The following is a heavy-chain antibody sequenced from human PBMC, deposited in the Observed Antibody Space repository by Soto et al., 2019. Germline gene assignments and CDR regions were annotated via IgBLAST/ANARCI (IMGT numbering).Heavy chain of an antibody. CDR2: ISSSSAYI. D-gene: IGHD3-16*01. V-gene: IGHV3-21*06. CDR1: GFTFSSCS. J-gene: IGHJ4*02. Sequence: EVQLVESGGGLVQPGGSLRLSCAASGFTFSSCSMNWVRQAPGKGLEWVSSISSSSAYIYYAESVKGRFTISRDNARSTLYLQMNSLRLDDTAVYFCARDGLTFGGDWGQGTLVAVSS. CDR3: ARDGLTFGGD.